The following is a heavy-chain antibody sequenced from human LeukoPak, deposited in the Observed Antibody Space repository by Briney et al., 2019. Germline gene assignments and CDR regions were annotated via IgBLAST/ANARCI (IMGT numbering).Heavy chain of an antibody. V-gene: IGHV3-30*02. CDR3: ATWGDIVVVPAAILNY. CDR2: IRYDGSNK. CDR1: GFTFSSYG. J-gene: IGHJ4*02. D-gene: IGHD2-2*02. Sequence: GGSLRLSCAASGFTFSSYGMHWVRQAPGKGLEWVAFIRYDGSNKYYADSVKGRFTLSRDNSKNTLYLQMNSLRAEDTAVYYCATWGDIVVVPAAILNYWGQGTLVTVSS.